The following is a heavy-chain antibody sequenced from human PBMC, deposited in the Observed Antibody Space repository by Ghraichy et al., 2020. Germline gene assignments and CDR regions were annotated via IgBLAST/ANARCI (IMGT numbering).Heavy chain of an antibody. J-gene: IGHJ6*02. CDR3: ARDTYDILTAYYGMDV. CDR2: ISSSSSYI. D-gene: IGHD3-9*01. CDR1: GFTFNSYS. Sequence: GGSLRLSCAASGFTFNSYSMNWVRQAPGKGLEWVSSISSSSSYIYYADSVKGRFTISRDNAKNSLYLQMNSRRAEDTAVYYCARDTYDILTAYYGMDVWGQGTTVTVSS. V-gene: IGHV3-21*01.